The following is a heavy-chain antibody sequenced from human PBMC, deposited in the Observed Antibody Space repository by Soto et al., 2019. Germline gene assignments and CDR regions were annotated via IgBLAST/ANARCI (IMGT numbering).Heavy chain of an antibody. J-gene: IGHJ3*02. V-gene: IGHV3-7*01. CDR1: GFTFSDYW. CDR3: AREGSIMAAIRDAFHI. D-gene: IGHD5-12*01. Sequence: EVQLVESGGGLVQPGGSLRLSCEGSGFTFSDYWMSWVRQAPGKGLEWVANIKQDGSETYSVDSVKGRFTISRDNAKKSLYLQMSSLSDEDTALYYCAREGSIMAAIRDAFHIWGQGTMVTVSS. CDR2: IKQDGSET.